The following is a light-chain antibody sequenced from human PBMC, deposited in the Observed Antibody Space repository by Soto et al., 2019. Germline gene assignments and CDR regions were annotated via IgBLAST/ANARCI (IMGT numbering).Light chain of an antibody. J-gene: IGKJ4*01. CDR1: QSIITS. V-gene: IGKV1-5*03. Sequence: IQITQSHSTLSASVGDSVTITCRASQSIITSLAWYQQKPGKAPKLLIYKASSLESGVPSRFSGSGSGTEFTLTISSLQPDDFATYYCQQYNSYSPLTFGGGTKVDIK. CDR3: QQYNSYSPLT. CDR2: KAS.